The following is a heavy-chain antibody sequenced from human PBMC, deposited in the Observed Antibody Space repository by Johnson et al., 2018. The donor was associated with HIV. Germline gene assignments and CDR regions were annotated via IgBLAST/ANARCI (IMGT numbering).Heavy chain of an antibody. Sequence: VQLVESGGGLVQPGGSLRLSCAASGFTFDDYGMSWVRQAPGKGLVWVSCVNSDGRRTTYADSVKGRFTISRDNAKNTVYLQMNSLRAEDTAVYYCASKAAGTMHAFDSWGQGTMVTVSS. CDR2: VNSDGRRT. CDR3: ASKAAGTMHAFDS. V-gene: IGHV3-74*02. D-gene: IGHD6-13*01. J-gene: IGHJ3*02. CDR1: GFTFDDYG.